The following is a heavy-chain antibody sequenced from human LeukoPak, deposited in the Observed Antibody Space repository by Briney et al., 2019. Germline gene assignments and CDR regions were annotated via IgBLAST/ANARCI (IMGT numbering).Heavy chain of an antibody. D-gene: IGHD1-14*01. CDR1: GGSISSGGYY. CDR2: IYHSGTT. J-gene: IGHJ5*02. CDR3: AKTGWRGGGTFNEFDP. V-gene: IGHV4-30-2*05. Sequence: SETLSLTCTVSGGSISSGGYYWSWIRQPPGKGLEWIGYIYHSGTTYSNPSLKSRLTISIYTSRNQFSLKLSSVTAADTAVYYCAKTGWRGGGTFNEFDPWGQGTLVTVSS.